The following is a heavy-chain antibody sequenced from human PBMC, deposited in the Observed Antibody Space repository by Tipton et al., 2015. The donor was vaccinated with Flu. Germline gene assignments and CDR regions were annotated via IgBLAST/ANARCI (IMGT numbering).Heavy chain of an antibody. D-gene: IGHD3-3*01. CDR3: ARDRLGYYDFWRTVDNWFDP. CDR1: GGSISSYY. J-gene: IGHJ5*02. CDR2: IYYSGST. V-gene: IGHV4-59*01. Sequence: TLSLTCTVSGGSISSYYWSWIRQPPGKGLEWIGYIYYSGSTNYNPSLKSRVTISVDTSKNQFSLKLSSVTAADTAVYYCARDRLGYYDFWRTVDNWFDPGAREPWSPSPQ.